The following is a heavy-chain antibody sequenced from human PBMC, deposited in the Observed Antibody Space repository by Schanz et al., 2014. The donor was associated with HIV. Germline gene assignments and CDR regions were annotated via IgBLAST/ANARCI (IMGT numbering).Heavy chain of an antibody. CDR3: ARNIAVAGTRDVYYIDY. CDR2: INPNGGGT. D-gene: IGHD6-19*01. V-gene: IGHV1-2*02. J-gene: IGHJ4*02. Sequence: QLQLVQSGAEVKQPGASVRVSCKASGYTLTGYYMHWVRQAPGQGLEWMGWINPNGGGTNYAQKLQGRVPMTRDTSSRTAYMELSRLRSDDTAVYYCARNIAVAGTRDVYYIDYWGQGTLVTVSS. CDR1: GYTLTGYY.